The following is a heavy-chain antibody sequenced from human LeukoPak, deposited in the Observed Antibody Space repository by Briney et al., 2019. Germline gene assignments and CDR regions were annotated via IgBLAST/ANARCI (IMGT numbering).Heavy chain of an antibody. CDR3: ARDLSSGWEDYLDY. V-gene: IGHV1-8*03. Sequence: ASVKVSCKASGYTFTAYYMHWVRQATGQGLEWMGWMNPNSGNTGYAQKFQGRVTITRNTSISTAYMELSSLRSEDTAVYYCARDLSSGWEDYLDYWGQGTLVTVSS. J-gene: IGHJ4*02. CDR2: MNPNSGNT. CDR1: GYTFTAYY. D-gene: IGHD6-19*01.